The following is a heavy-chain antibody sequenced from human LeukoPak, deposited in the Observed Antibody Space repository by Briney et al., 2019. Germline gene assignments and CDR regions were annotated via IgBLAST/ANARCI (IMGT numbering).Heavy chain of an antibody. CDR3: ARDSSGSYGM. V-gene: IGHV3-23*01. D-gene: IGHD1-26*01. CDR2: ISGSGGST. CDR1: GFTFSSYA. J-gene: IGHJ4*02. Sequence: GGSLRLSCAASGFTFSSYAMSWVRQAPGKGLEWVSAISGSGGSTYYADSVKGRFTISRDNAKNSLYLQMNSLRAEDTAVYYCARDSSGSYGMWGQGTLVTVSS.